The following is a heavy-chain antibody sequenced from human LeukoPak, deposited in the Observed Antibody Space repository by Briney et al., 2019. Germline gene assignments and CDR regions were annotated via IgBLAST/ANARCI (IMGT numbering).Heavy chain of an antibody. D-gene: IGHD5-24*01. Sequence: GGSLRLSCAASGFTFSSSGMNWVRQAPGKGLEWIADITISGHTKNYADSVKGRFSISRDNARTSLYLQMHSLRVEDTGVYYCARGDPHADLWGQGTLVTVSS. CDR3: ARGDPHADL. CDR1: GFTFSSSG. V-gene: IGHV3-48*04. J-gene: IGHJ5*02. CDR2: ITISGHTK.